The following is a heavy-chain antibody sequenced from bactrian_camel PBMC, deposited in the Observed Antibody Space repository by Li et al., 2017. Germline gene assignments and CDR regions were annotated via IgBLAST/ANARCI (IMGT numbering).Heavy chain of an antibody. CDR3: AASGGQLGRWCYEFPVNWVSWLYN. Sequence: QLVESGGGSAQAGGSLRLSCAASGNFDSDRCMAWLRQAPGKEREGVGAIYRHGDFTYYGDSVRGRFTIAQDNAKTTAYLQMTSLKPEDSAMYHCAASGGQLGRWCYEFPVNWVSWLYNWGQGTQVTVS. V-gene: IGHV3S25*01. CDR2: IYRHGDFT. J-gene: IGHJ4*01. D-gene: IGHD3*01. CDR1: GNFDSDRC.